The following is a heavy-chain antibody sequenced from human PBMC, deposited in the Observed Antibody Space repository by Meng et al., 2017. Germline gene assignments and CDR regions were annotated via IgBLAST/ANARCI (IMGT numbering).Heavy chain of an antibody. CDR2: IKSKTDGGTT. J-gene: IGHJ4*02. CDR1: GFTFSNAW. D-gene: IGHD1-26*01. V-gene: IGHV3-15*01. Sequence: VQLVGAGGGVVQPGGSLRLSCAASGFTFSNAWMSWVRQAPGKGLEWVGRIKSKTDGGTTDYAAPVKGRFTISRDDSKNTLHLQMNSLKTEDTAVYYCTTEVGGGPFDYWGQGTLVTVSS. CDR3: TTEVGGGPFDY.